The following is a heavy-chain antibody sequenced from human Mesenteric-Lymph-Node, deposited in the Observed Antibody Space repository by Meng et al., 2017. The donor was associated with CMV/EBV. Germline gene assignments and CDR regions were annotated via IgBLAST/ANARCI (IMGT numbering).Heavy chain of an antibody. V-gene: IGHV3-23*03. CDR1: GFTFSNYA. CDR3: AKDRGITIFGVVSGMDV. J-gene: IGHJ6*02. CDR2: IYSGGIST. D-gene: IGHD3-3*01. Sequence: GESLKISCAASGFTFSNYAMSWVRQAPGKGLEWVSVIYSGGISTYYADSVKGRFTISRDNSKNTLYLQMNSLRAEDTAVYYCAKDRGITIFGVVSGMDVWGQGTTVTVSS.